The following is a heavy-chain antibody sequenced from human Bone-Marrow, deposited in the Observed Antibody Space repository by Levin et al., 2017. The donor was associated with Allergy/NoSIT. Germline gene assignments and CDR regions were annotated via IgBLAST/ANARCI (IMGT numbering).Heavy chain of an antibody. CDR3: ARGYFEAFDY. D-gene: IGHD3-22*01. CDR1: GFTFNNYA. CDR2: IGSSGIYTI. J-gene: IGHJ4*02. Sequence: GGSLRLSCAASGFTFNNYAMNWVRQAPGKGLEWVSSIGSSGIYTIYYADSVRGRFTVSRDNAKNSLFLQINSLRDEDTAVYYCARGYFEAFDYWGQGTPVTVSS. V-gene: IGHV3-48*02.